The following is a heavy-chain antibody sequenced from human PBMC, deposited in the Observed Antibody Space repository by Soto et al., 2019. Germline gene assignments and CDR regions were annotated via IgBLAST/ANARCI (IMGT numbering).Heavy chain of an antibody. D-gene: IGHD1-1*01. CDR1: GGSISSGGYY. V-gene: IGHV4-31*03. CDR3: ARGWEPEAGIAAYYYYGMDV. CDR2: IYYSGST. Sequence: LSLTCTVSGGSISSGGYYWSWIRQHPGKGLEWIGYIYYSGSTYYNPSLKSRVTISVDTSKNQFSLKLSSVTAADTAVYYCARGWEPEAGIAAYYYYGMDVWGQGTTVTVSS. J-gene: IGHJ6*02.